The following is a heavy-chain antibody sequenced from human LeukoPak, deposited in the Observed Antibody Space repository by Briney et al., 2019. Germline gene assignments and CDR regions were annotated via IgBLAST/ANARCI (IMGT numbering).Heavy chain of an antibody. CDR3: ATSGGSDISGHTRYYYMDV. CDR1: GYTFTAYY. V-gene: IGHV1-2*02. D-gene: IGHD1-26*01. Sequence: ASVKVSCEASGYTFTAYYVHWVRQAPGQGLEWMGWINPNTGGTNYAQKFQGRVTMTEDTSTDTAYMELSSLRSEDTAVYYCATSGGSDISGHTRYYYMDVWGKGTTVTISS. J-gene: IGHJ6*03. CDR2: INPNTGGT.